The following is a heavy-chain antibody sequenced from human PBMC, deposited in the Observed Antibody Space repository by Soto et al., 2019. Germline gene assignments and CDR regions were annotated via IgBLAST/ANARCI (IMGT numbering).Heavy chain of an antibody. Sequence: SLRLSCAASGFTFSSYAMHWVRQAPGKGLEWVAVISYDGSNKYYADSVKGRFTISRDNSKNTLYLQMNSLRAEDTAVYYCASIMTGVVRATTYAFDIWGQGTMVTVSS. CDR3: ASIMTGVVRATTYAFDI. J-gene: IGHJ3*02. D-gene: IGHD1-26*01. CDR2: ISYDGSNK. V-gene: IGHV3-30-3*01. CDR1: GFTFSSYA.